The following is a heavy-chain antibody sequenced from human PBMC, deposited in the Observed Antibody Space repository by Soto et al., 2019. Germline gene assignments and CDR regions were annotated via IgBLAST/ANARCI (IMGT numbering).Heavy chain of an antibody. Sequence: QITLKESGPTLVRPTQTLTLTCAFSGFSLSTSGVGVGWIRQPPGKALEGLAVIYWDDSKHYSPYLRSRLTITQDTSKNQVVLTMPNMDPMDKGTYYCAHKGPEDWPLDYWGQGTLVTVSS. CDR1: GFSLSTSGVG. V-gene: IGHV2-5*02. CDR3: AHKGPEDWPLDY. D-gene: IGHD3-9*01. CDR2: IYWDDSK. J-gene: IGHJ4*02.